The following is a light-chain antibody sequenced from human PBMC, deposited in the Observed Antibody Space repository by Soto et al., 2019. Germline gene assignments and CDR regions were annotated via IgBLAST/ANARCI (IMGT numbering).Light chain of an antibody. CDR3: SSYTSSNTLV. J-gene: IGLJ2*01. Sequence: QSALTQPPSVSGSPGQSFTISCIGTSSDIGTYNRVSWVQQPPGTAPKLVIYEVDNRPSGGPDRFSGSKSGNTASLTISGLQPEDEADYYCSSYTSSNTLVFGGGTKLTVL. CDR1: SSDIGTYNR. CDR2: EVD. V-gene: IGLV2-18*02.